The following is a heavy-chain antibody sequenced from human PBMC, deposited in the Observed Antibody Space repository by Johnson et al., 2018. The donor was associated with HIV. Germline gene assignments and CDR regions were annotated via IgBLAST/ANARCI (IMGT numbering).Heavy chain of an antibody. J-gene: IGHJ3*02. Sequence: EVQLLESGGGVVQPGRSLRLSCAASGFTFSSYAMHWVRQAPGKGLEWVANIKQDGSEKYYVDSVKGRFTISRDNAKNSLYLQMNSLRAEDTAVYYCARDRSWIQLWFDAFDIWGQGTMVTVSS. V-gene: IGHV3-7*01. D-gene: IGHD5-18*01. CDR2: IKQDGSEK. CDR3: ARDRSWIQLWFDAFDI. CDR1: GFTFSSYA.